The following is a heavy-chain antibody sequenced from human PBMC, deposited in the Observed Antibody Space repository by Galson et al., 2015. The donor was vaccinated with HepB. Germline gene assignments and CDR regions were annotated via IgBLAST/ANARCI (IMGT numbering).Heavy chain of an antibody. Sequence: SVKVSCKVSGYTLTGLSMHWVRQAPGKGLEWMGGFDPEDGETIYAQKFQGRVTMTEDTSTDTAYMELSSLRSEDTAVYYCATGTSGGYQPYYYYMDVWGKGTTVTVSS. D-gene: IGHD2-2*01. J-gene: IGHJ6*03. V-gene: IGHV1-24*01. CDR2: FDPEDGET. CDR3: ATGTSGGYQPYYYYMDV. CDR1: GYTLTGLS.